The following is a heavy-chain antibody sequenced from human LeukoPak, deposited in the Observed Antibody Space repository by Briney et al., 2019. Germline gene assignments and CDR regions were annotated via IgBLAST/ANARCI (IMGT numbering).Heavy chain of an antibody. J-gene: IGHJ3*02. D-gene: IGHD3-16*01. CDR1: GFTFTNSA. CDR2: IVVGSGNT. V-gene: IGHV1-58*02. CDR3: AADSKGDDAFDI. Sequence: ASVKVSCKASGFTFTNSAIQWVRQARGQRLEWIGWIVVGSGNTDYAQELQERVTITRDMSTSTAYMDLSSLRSEDTAVYYCAADSKGDDAFDIWGQGTMVAVSS.